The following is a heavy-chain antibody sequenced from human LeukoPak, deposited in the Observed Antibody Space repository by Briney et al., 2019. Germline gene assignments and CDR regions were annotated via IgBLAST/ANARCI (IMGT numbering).Heavy chain of an antibody. CDR1: TDSTNTYY. CDR2: IYHSGST. CDR3: VRLRWERLAPYFDH. V-gene: IGHV4-59*01. D-gene: IGHD1-26*01. Sequence: KPSETLSLTCSVSTDSTNTYYWSWIRQSPGKGLEWIGHIYHSGSTDYNPSFKSRVTISIDMSKREFSLKLTSVTVADTAMYYCVRLRWERLAPYFDHWGQGAFVIVSS. J-gene: IGHJ4*02.